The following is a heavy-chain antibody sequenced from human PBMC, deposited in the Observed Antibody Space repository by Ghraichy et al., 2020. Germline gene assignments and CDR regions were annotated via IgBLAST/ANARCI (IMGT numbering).Heavy chain of an antibody. CDR1: GFTFSSYA. V-gene: IGHV3-64D*09. D-gene: IGHD2-2*01. CDR2: ISSNGGST. J-gene: IGHJ6*02. CDR3: VKDLGSIPSAYGDIVVVPAAQRSYYYYYGMDV. Sequence: GGSLRLSCSASGFTFSSYAMHWVRQAPGKGLEYVSAISSNGGSTYYADSVKGRFTISRDNSKNTLYLQMSSLRAEDTAVYYCVKDLGSIPSAYGDIVVVPAAQRSYYYYYGMDVWGQGTTVTVSS.